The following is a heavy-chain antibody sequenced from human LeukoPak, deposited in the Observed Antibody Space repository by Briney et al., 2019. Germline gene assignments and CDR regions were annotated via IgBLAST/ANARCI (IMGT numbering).Heavy chain of an antibody. CDR1: GYTFTSYG. V-gene: IGHV1-18*01. D-gene: IGHD3-22*01. CDR3: ARDRSLPSLRYYYDSSGYLRPFDY. CDR2: ISAYNGNT. J-gene: IGHJ4*02. Sequence: GASVKVSCKASGYTFTSYGISWVRQAPGQGLEWMGWISAYNGNTNYAQKLQGRVTMTTDTSTSAAYMELRSLRSDDTAVYYCARDRSLPSLRYYYDSSGYLRPFDYWGQGTLVTVSS.